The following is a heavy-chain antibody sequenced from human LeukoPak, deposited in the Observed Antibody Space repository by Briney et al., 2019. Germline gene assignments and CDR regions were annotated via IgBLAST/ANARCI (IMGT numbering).Heavy chain of an antibody. CDR3: LYGGYFQH. V-gene: IGHV3-74*01. CDR1: GFTFSSYW. CDR2: INSDETIS. D-gene: IGHD3-16*01. Sequence: GGSLRLSCAASGFTFSSYWMHWVRQVPNQGLMWVSRINSDETISEYVDSVNGRLTISRDNAKNTLYLQMNSLRAEDTAVYFCLYGGYFQHWGQGTLVTVSS. J-gene: IGHJ1*01.